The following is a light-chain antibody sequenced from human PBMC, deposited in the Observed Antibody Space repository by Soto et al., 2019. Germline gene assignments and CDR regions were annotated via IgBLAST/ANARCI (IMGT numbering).Light chain of an antibody. V-gene: IGLV2-8*01. Sequence: GLHVRSGRITYTDTSSDVGGYDYVSWYQQHPGKAPKLMIYDVSKRPSGVPDRFSGSKSGNTASLTVSGLQAVDEDDYYCSSYAGTYIVFGTG. CDR1: SSDVGGYDY. CDR3: SSYAGTYIV. CDR2: DVS. J-gene: IGLJ1*01.